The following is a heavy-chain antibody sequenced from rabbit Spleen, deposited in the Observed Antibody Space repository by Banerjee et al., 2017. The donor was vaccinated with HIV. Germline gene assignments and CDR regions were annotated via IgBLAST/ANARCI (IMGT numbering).Heavy chain of an antibody. J-gene: IGHJ4*01. CDR1: GFSFSSSSY. CDR2: IAGGSSGFT. Sequence: QSLEESGGDLVKPGASLTLTCTASGFSFSSSSYMCWVRQAPGKGLEWIACIAGGSSGFTYSATWAKGRFTCSKTSSTTVTLQMTSLTVADTATYFCARARYGGGYGAYALWGPGTLVTVS. V-gene: IGHV1S40*01. CDR3: ARARYGGGYGAYAL. D-gene: IGHD6-1*01.